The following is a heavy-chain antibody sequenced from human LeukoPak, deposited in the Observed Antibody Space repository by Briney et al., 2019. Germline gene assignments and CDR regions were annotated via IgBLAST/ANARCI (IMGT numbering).Heavy chain of an antibody. CDR2: IYPGDSDT. CDR3: ARKGYYYDSSGYYHSAFDI. V-gene: IGHV5-51*01. D-gene: IGHD3-22*01. J-gene: IGHJ3*02. Sequence: GESLKISCQGSGYSFTSYWIGWVRQIPGKGLGWMGIIYPGDSDTRYSPSFQGQVTISADKSISTAYLQWSSLKASDTAMYYCARKGYYYDSSGYYHSAFDIWGQGTMVTVSS. CDR1: GYSFTSYW.